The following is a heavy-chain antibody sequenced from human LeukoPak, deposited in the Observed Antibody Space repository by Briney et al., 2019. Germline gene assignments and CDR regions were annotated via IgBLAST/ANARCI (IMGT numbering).Heavy chain of an antibody. D-gene: IGHD6-6*01. CDR2: MNPNSGNT. CDR3: AGPNYSGSWGYYYYYMDV. V-gene: IGHV1-8*01. J-gene: IGHJ6*03. CDR1: GYTFTSYD. Sequence: ASVKVSCKASGYTFTSYDINWVRQATGQGLEWMGWMNPNSGNTGYAQKFQGRVTMTRNTSISTAYMELSSLRSEDTAVYYCAGPNYSGSWGYYYYYMDVWEKGPRVPVSS.